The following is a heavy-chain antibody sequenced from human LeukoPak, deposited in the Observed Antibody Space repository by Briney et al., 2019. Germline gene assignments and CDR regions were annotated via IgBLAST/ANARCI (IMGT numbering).Heavy chain of an antibody. D-gene: IGHD2-15*01. CDR2: ISYDGSNK. V-gene: IGHV3-30*18. J-gene: IGHJ6*02. CDR1: GFTFSSYG. CDR3: AKERLYCSGGSCSRIYYYYGMDV. Sequence: PGRSLRLSCAASGFTFSSYGMHWVRQAPGKGLEWVAVISYDGSNKYYADSVKGRFTISRDNSKNTLYLQMNSLRAEDTAVYYCAKERLYCSGGSCSRIYYYYGMDVWGQGTTVTASS.